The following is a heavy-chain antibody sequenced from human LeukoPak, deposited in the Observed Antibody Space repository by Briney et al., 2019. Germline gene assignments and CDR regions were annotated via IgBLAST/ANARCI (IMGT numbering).Heavy chain of an antibody. Sequence: SGGSLRLSCAASGFSFSDYYMSWIRQAPGKGLEGVTYITCSGSTIYYADSVKGRFTVSRDNTKNSLYLQMDSLRAEDTAVYYCARDRTVTRGYYYYYMDVWGKGTTVTVSS. D-gene: IGHD4-17*01. CDR1: GFSFSDYY. V-gene: IGHV3-11*01. J-gene: IGHJ6*03. CDR2: ITCSGSTI. CDR3: ARDRTVTRGYYYYYMDV.